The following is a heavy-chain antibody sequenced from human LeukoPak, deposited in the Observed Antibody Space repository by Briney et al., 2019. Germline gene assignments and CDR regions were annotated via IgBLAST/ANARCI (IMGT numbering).Heavy chain of an antibody. Sequence: SGPTLGHPTQPLTLTCSFSGLSLSTSGVGGGWIRQPPGKALEWLALIYWDDDKRYSPSLKSRLTITKDTSKNQVVLTMTNMDPVDTATYYCAHLIHYYDSSGYSDYWGQGTLVTVSS. J-gene: IGHJ4*02. CDR1: GLSLSTSGVG. CDR2: IYWDDDK. D-gene: IGHD3-22*01. CDR3: AHLIHYYDSSGYSDY. V-gene: IGHV2-5*02.